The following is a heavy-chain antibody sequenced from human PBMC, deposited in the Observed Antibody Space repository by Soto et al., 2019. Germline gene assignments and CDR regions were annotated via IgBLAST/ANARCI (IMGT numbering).Heavy chain of an antibody. CDR1: GFTFGSYG. Sequence: GGSLILSCAASGFTFGSYGMHWVRQAPGKGLEWVAVIWYDGSNKYYADSVKGRFTISRDNSKNTLYLQMNSLRAEDTAVYYCARDDGYDFAVFDYWGQGTLVTVSS. CDR2: IWYDGSNK. CDR3: ARDDGYDFAVFDY. J-gene: IGHJ4*02. D-gene: IGHD5-12*01. V-gene: IGHV3-33*01.